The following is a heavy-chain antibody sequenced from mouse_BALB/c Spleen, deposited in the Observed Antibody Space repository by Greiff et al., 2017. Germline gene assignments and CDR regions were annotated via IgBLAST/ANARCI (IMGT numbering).Heavy chain of an antibody. Sequence: EVQLQESGPGLVKPSQSLSLTCSVTGYSITSGYYWNWIRQFPGNKLEWMGYISYDGSNNYNPSLKNRISITRDTSKNQFFLKLNSVTTEDTATYCCARDYGSFYAMDYWGQGTSVTVSS. CDR2: ISYDGSN. V-gene: IGHV3-6*02. D-gene: IGHD1-1*01. J-gene: IGHJ4*01. CDR1: GYSITSGYY. CDR3: ARDYGSFYAMDY.